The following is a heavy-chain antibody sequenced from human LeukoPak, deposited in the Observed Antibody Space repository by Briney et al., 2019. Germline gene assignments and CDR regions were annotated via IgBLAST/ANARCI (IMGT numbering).Heavy chain of an antibody. CDR1: GCTFSSYA. D-gene: IGHD3-22*01. CDR2: IIPIFGTA. V-gene: IGHV1-69*06. CDR3: ARKVPNDSSGYYYRGQFDP. J-gene: IGHJ5*02. Sequence: ASVKVSCKASGCTFSSYAISWVRQAPGQGLEWMGGIIPIFGTAHYAQKFQGRVTITADKSTSAAYMELSSLRSEDTAVYYCARKVPNDSSGYYYRGQFDPWGQGTLVTVSS.